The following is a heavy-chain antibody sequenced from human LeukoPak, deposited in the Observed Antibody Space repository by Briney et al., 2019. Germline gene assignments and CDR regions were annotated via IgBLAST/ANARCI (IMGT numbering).Heavy chain of an antibody. Sequence: PGGSLRLSCAASGFTFSSYAMSWVRQAPGKGLEWVSAISGSGGSTYYADSVKGRFTISRDNSKNTLYLQMNSLRAEDTAVHYCAKEYTAMVNDYNWFDPWGQGTLVTVSS. CDR1: GFTFSSYA. CDR3: AKEYTAMVNDYNWFDP. J-gene: IGHJ5*02. V-gene: IGHV3-23*01. CDR2: ISGSGGST. D-gene: IGHD5-18*01.